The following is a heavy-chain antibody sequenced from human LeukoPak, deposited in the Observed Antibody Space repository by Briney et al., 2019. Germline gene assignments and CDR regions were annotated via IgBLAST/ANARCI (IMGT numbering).Heavy chain of an antibody. Sequence: GGSLRLSCAASGFTFSSYAMHWVRQAPGKGLEWVAVISYDGSNKYYADSVKGRFTISRDNSKNTLYLQMNSLRAEDTAVYYCAGKLRFLEWIPGYYFDYWGQGPLVTVST. J-gene: IGHJ4*02. CDR3: AGKLRFLEWIPGYYFDY. V-gene: IGHV3-30-3*01. CDR2: ISYDGSNK. D-gene: IGHD3-3*01. CDR1: GFTFSSYA.